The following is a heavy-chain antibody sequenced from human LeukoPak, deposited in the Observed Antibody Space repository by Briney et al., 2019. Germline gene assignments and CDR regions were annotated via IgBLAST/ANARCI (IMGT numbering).Heavy chain of an antibody. V-gene: IGHV3-11*01. D-gene: IGHD1-14*01. CDR2: ISSSGSTI. CDR3: AREVHTGIDY. CDR1: GFTFSDYY. Sequence: TTGGSLRLSCAASGFTFSDYYMSWIRQAPGKGLEWVSYISSSGSTIHYADSVKGRFTISRDSAKNSLYLQMNSLRAEDTAVYYCAREVHTGIDYWGQGTLVTVSS. J-gene: IGHJ4*02.